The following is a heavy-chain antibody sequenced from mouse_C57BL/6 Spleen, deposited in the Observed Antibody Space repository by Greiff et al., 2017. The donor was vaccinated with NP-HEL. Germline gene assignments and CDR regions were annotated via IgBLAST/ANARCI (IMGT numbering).Heavy chain of an antibody. Sequence: VQLQQSGAELVRPGASVTLSCKASGYTFTDYEMHWVEQTPVHGLEWIGAIDPETGGTAYNQKFKGKAILTADKSSSTAYMELRSLTSEDSAVYYCTRSSYGSSPFAYWGQGTLVTVSA. CDR3: TRSSYGSSPFAY. D-gene: IGHD1-1*01. V-gene: IGHV1-15*01. J-gene: IGHJ3*01. CDR1: GYTFTDYE. CDR2: IDPETGGT.